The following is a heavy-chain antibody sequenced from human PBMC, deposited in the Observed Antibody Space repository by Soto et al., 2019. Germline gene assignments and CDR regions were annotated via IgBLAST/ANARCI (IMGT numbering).Heavy chain of an antibody. D-gene: IGHD3-10*01. J-gene: IGHJ4*02. Sequence: LSLTCTVSGGSISSGGYYWSWIRQHPGKGLEWIGYIYYSGSTYYNPSLKSRVTISVDTSKNQFSLKLSSVTAADTAVYYCARVDYGSGSSIDYWGQGTLVTVSS. V-gene: IGHV4-31*03. CDR2: IYYSGST. CDR1: GGSISSGGYY. CDR3: ARVDYGSGSSIDY.